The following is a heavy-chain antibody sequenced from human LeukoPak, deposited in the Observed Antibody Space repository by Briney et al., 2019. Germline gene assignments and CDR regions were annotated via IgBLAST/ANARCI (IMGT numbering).Heavy chain of an antibody. V-gene: IGHV1-2*02. CDR3: ARDGLSSGWYRGYGMDV. CDR1: GYTFTGYY. D-gene: IGHD6-19*01. Sequence: ASVKVPCKASGYTFTGYYMHWVRQAPGQGLEWMGWINPNSGGTNYAQKFQGRVTMTRDTSISTAYMELSRLRSDDTAVYYCARDGLSSGWYRGYGMDVWGQGTTVTVSS. CDR2: INPNSGGT. J-gene: IGHJ6*02.